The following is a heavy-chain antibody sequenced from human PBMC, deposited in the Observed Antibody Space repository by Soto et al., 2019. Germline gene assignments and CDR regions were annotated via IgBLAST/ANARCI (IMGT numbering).Heavy chain of an antibody. CDR1: GGSISSGGYY. D-gene: IGHD6-19*01. CDR3: ASSGEYSSGWYDYYYYGMDV. CDR2: IYYGGST. J-gene: IGHJ6*02. V-gene: IGHV4-31*03. Sequence: LSLTCTVSGGSISSGGYYWSWIRQHPGKGLEWIGYIYYGGSTYYNPSLKSRVTISVDTSKNQFSLKLSSVTAADTAVYYCASSGEYSSGWYDYYYYGMDVWGQGTTVTVSS.